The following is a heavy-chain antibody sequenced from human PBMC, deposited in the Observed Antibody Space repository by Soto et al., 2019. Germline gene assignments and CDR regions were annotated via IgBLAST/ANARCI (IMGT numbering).Heavy chain of an antibody. V-gene: IGHV3-23*01. CDR2: ISGSGGST. Sequence: GGSLRLSCAASGFTFSSYAMSWVRQAPGKGLEWVSAISGSGGSTYYADSVKGRFTISRDNSKNTLYLQMNSLRAEDTAVYYCAKVVPGVVIIQTPDYFDYWGQGTLVTVSS. D-gene: IGHD3-3*01. CDR1: GFTFSSYA. J-gene: IGHJ4*02. CDR3: AKVVPGVVIIQTPDYFDY.